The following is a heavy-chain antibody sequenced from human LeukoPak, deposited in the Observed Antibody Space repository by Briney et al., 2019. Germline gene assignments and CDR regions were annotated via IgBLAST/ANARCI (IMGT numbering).Heavy chain of an antibody. D-gene: IGHD5-18*01. V-gene: IGHV3-23*01. CDR1: AFTFGSFG. CDR2: ISDTGGST. Sequence: PGGSLRLSCAASAFTFGSFGMSWVRQAPGKGLEWVSAISDTGGSTFYADSVKGRFTISRDNSKNTLYLQMNSLRAEDTAVYYYAKGRIQSYMAPEYWGQGTLVTVSS. J-gene: IGHJ4*02. CDR3: AKGRIQSYMAPEY.